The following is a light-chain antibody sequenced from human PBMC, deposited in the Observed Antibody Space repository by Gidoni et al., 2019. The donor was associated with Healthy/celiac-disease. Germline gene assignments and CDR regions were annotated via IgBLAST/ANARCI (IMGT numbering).Light chain of an antibody. Sequence: QPALTQPPPASGSPGQSVTISRTRTSSDVGGYNYVSWYQQHPGKAPKLMIYEVSQRPSGVPDRFSGSKSGNMASLTVSGLQAEDEADYYCSSYAGSNSPYVFGTGTKVTVL. V-gene: IGLV2-8*01. CDR2: EVS. CDR3: SSYAGSNSPYV. J-gene: IGLJ1*01. CDR1: SSDVGGYNY.